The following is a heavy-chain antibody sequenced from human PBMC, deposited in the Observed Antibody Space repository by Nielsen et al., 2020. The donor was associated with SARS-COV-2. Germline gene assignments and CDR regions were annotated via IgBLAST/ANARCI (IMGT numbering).Heavy chain of an antibody. CDR3: ARSSGYSYDPFDY. CDR2: IYYSGST. D-gene: IGHD5-18*01. CDR1: GGSISSGDYY. V-gene: IGHV4-30-4*01. J-gene: IGHJ4*02. Sequence: LRLSCTVSGGSISSGDYYWSWIRQPPGKGLEWIGYIYYSGSTYYNPSLKSRVTISVDTSKNQFSLKLSSVTAADTAVYYCARSSGYSYDPFDYWGQGTLVTVSS.